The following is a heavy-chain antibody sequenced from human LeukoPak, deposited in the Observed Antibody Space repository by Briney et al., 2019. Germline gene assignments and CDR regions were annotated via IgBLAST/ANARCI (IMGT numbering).Heavy chain of an antibody. V-gene: IGHV5-51*01. CDR1: GYRFTSHW. Sequence: PGESLKISCKGSGYRFTSHWIGWVRQMPGKGLEWMGIIFPGDSETIYSPSFQGQVTISVDKSISTAHLQWSSLKASDTAMYYCARRGDYYYYGMDVWGQGTRVTVSS. CDR3: ARRGDYYYYGMDV. CDR2: IFPGDSET. D-gene: IGHD3-10*01. J-gene: IGHJ6*02.